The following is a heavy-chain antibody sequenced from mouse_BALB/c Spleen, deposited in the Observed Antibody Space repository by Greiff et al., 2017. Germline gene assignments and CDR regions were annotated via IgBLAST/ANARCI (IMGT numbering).Heavy chain of an antibody. D-gene: IGHD2-4*01. V-gene: IGHV3-6*02. CDR1: GYSITSGYY. Sequence: ESGPGLVKPSQSLSLTCSVTGYSITSGYYWNWIRQFPGNKLEWMGYISYDGSNNYNPSLKNRISITRDTSKNQFFLKLNSVTTEDTATYYCARVTDYYDYDGFAYWGQGTLVTVSA. CDR3: ARVTDYYDYDGFAY. J-gene: IGHJ3*01. CDR2: ISYDGSN.